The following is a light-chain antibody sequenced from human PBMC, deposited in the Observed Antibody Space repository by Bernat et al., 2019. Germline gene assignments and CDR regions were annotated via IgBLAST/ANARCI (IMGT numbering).Light chain of an antibody. CDR2: QDN. J-gene: IGLJ1*01. CDR3: QACDNSIAV. CDR1: KLGDKY. V-gene: IGLV3-1*01. Sequence: SYELTQPPSVSVSPGQTASITCSGDKLGDKYASWYQQKPGQSPVLVIYQDNKRPSEIPERFSGSNSGSTATLTISGTQAMDEADYYCQACDNSIAVFGTGTKVTVL.